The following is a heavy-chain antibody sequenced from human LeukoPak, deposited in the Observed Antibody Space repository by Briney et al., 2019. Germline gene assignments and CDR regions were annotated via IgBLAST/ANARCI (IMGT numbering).Heavy chain of an antibody. CDR3: ARGGRYYDILTGYYI. CDR2: ISSNGGST. V-gene: IGHV3-64*01. Sequence: GGSLRLSCAASGFTFSSYAMHWVRQAPGKGLEYVSAISSNGGSTYYANSVKGRFTISRDNSKNTLYLQMGSLRAEDMAVYYCARGGRYYDILTGYYIWGQGTLVTVSS. D-gene: IGHD3-9*01. CDR1: GFTFSSYA. J-gene: IGHJ4*02.